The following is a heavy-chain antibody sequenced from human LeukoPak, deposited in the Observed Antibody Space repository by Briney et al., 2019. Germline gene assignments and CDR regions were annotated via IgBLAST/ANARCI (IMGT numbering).Heavy chain of an antibody. CDR2: ISYSGGST. Sequence: PGGSLRLSCAASGLTFSSYAMTWVRQAPGKGLEWVSTISYSGGSTYYVDSVKGRFTISRDNSENTLYLQLNSLRAEDTAVYYCAKAASGSYLYYFDYWGQGTPVTVSS. V-gene: IGHV3-23*01. D-gene: IGHD1-26*01. CDR3: AKAASGSYLYYFDY. J-gene: IGHJ4*02. CDR1: GLTFSSYA.